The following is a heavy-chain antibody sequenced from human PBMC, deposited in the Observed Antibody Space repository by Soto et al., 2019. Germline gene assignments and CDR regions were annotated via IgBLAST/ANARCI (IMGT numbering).Heavy chain of an antibody. Sequence: ASVKVSCKASGYTFTSYGISWVRQAPGQGLEWVGWISAYNGNTNYAQKLQGRVTMTTDTSTSTAYMELRSLRSDDTAVYYCARAVRCSGGSCYSGWFDPWGQGTLVTVSS. J-gene: IGHJ5*02. V-gene: IGHV1-18*01. D-gene: IGHD2-15*01. CDR3: ARAVRCSGGSCYSGWFDP. CDR1: GYTFTSYG. CDR2: ISAYNGNT.